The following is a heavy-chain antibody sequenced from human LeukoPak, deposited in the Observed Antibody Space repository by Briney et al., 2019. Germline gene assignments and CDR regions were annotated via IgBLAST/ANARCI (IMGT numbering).Heavy chain of an antibody. Sequence: ASVKVSCKASGYTFTGYYMHWVRQAPGQGLEWMGWINPNSGGTNYAQKFQGRVTMTRDTSISTAYMALSRLRSDDTAVYYSTGEAVVVPAVIEGCYYYGMDVWGQGTTVTVSS. CDR2: INPNSGGT. V-gene: IGHV1-2*02. CDR3: TGEAVVVPAVIEGCYYYGMDV. D-gene: IGHD2-2*01. CDR1: GYTFTGYY. J-gene: IGHJ6*02.